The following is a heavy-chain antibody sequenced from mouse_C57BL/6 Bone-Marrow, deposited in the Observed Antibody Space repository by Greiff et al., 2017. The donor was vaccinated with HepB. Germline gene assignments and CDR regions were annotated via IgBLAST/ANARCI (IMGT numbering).Heavy chain of an antibody. D-gene: IGHD1-3*01. CDR3: ARSSGYYWYFDV. J-gene: IGHJ1*03. Sequence: EVKLMESVAELVRPGASVKLSCTASGFNIKNTYMHWVKQRPEQGLEWIGRIDPANGNTKYATKFQGKATITADTSTNTAYLQLSSLTSEDTAIYYCARSSGYYWYFDVWGTGTTVTVSS. CDR2: IDPANGNT. V-gene: IGHV14-3*01. CDR1: GFNIKNTY.